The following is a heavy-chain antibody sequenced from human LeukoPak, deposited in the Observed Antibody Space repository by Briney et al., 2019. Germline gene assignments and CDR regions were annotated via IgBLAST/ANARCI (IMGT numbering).Heavy chain of an antibody. Sequence: GGSLRLSCAASGFTFSSYWMSWVRRAPGKGLEWVSSINSRGTATYYANSVKGRFTISRDNSKNMVYLQMNSLRAEDTALYYCTKETTYYYDSSDWGQGTLVTVSS. J-gene: IGHJ4*02. CDR2: INSRGTAT. V-gene: IGHV3-23*05. CDR1: GFTFSSYW. D-gene: IGHD3-22*01. CDR3: TKETTYYYDSSD.